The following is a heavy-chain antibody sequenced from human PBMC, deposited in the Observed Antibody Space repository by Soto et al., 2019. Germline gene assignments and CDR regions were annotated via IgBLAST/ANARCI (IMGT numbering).Heavy chain of an antibody. J-gene: IGHJ5*02. Sequence: QLQLVQSGAEVERPGSSVRVSCKAYGYPFSKYCISWIRQAPGQGLEWMGWIKPDNGDTNYAQKLQGRVTMTTDTSSNTAYMELRSLRSDDTAVYYCATSYDSGFDPWGQGTLVSVSS. CDR2: IKPDNGDT. V-gene: IGHV1-18*04. D-gene: IGHD5-12*01. CDR3: ATSYDSGFDP. CDR1: GYPFSKYC.